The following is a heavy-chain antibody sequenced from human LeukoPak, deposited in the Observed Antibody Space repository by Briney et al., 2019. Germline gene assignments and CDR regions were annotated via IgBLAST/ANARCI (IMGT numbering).Heavy chain of an antibody. J-gene: IGHJ6*02. CDR3: ARMYAGLYYYGMEV. Sequence: SETLSLTCTVSGGSISSYYWSWIRQPPGKGLEWIGYMYYSGSTNSNPSLKSRVTMSVDTSKNQFSLKLSSVTAADTAVYYCARMYAGLYYYGMEVRGQGTTVTVSS. V-gene: IGHV4-59*08. CDR1: GGSISSYY. CDR2: MYYSGST. D-gene: IGHD2-8*01.